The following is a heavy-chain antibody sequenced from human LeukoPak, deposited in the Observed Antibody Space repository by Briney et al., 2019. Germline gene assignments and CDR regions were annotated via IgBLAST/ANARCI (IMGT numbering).Heavy chain of an antibody. D-gene: IGHD2-2*02. CDR3: ARDNSYYCSSTSCYILGWFDP. CDR1: GGSISSSSYY. V-gene: IGHV4-39*07. CDR2: INYSGST. J-gene: IGHJ5*02. Sequence: SETLSLTCTVSGGSISSSSYYWGWIRQPPGKGLEWIGSINYSGSTYYNPSLKSRVTISVDTSKNQFSLKLSSVTAADTAVYYCARDNSYYCSSTSCYILGWFDPWGQGTLVTVSS.